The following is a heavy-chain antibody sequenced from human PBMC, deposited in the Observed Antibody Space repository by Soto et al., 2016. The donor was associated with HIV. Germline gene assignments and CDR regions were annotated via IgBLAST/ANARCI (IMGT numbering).Heavy chain of an antibody. Sequence: EVQPVETGGGLIQPGGSLRLSCAASGFTISNNYMNWVRQAPGKGLEWVSVIYSDRSTYYADSVKGRFTISRDESNNTLYLQMKSLRAEDTAVYYCARAQTNILTGYFFDYWGQGTLVSVSS. J-gene: IGHJ4*02. D-gene: IGHD3-9*01. CDR3: ARAQTNILTGYFFDY. CDR2: IYSDRST. V-gene: IGHV3-53*02. CDR1: GFTISNNY.